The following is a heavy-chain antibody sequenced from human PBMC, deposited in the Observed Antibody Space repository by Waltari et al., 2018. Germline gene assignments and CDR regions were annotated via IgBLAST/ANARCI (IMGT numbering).Heavy chain of an antibody. V-gene: IGHV1-69*01. CDR3: VRAPGTTAISTDGGYFDS. CDR1: GGPFRRSV. J-gene: IGHJ4*02. D-gene: IGHD2-8*02. Sequence: QLEPSGAEVKKPGSSVRVSCQASGGPFRRSVFAWVRPAPGQGPEWMGGMIPVLNIRNYAQKFQGRVTISADESTTTVYMDLSSLTSEDTAMYYCVRAPGTTAISTDGGYFDSWGQGTLVIVSS. CDR2: MIPVLNIR.